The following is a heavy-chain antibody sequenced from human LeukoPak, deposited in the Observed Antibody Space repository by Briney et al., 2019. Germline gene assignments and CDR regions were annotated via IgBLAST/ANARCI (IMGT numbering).Heavy chain of an antibody. CDR1: GGSSSSYY. CDR2: IHTSGST. Sequence: PSETLSLTCIVSGGSSSSYYWSWIRQPAGKGLEWIGQIHTSGSTNYNPSLKSRVAMSVDTSKNQFSLELSSVTAADTAVYYCAGRAQTTGWSFDYWGQGALVTVSS. V-gene: IGHV4-4*07. CDR3: AGRAQTTGWSFDY. J-gene: IGHJ4*02. D-gene: IGHD6-19*01.